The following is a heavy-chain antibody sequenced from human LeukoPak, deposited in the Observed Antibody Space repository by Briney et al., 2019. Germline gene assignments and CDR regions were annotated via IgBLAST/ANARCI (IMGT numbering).Heavy chain of an antibody. J-gene: IGHJ4*02. CDR1: GFTFSSYA. CDR2: ISSNGGST. Sequence: PGGSLRLSCAASGFTFSSYAMHWVRQAPGKGLEYVSAISSNGGSTYYANSVKGRFTISRDNSKNTLYLQMGSLRAEDMAVYYCARGEQQLDFDYWGQGTLVTVSS. CDR3: ARGEQQLDFDY. D-gene: IGHD6-13*01. V-gene: IGHV3-64*01.